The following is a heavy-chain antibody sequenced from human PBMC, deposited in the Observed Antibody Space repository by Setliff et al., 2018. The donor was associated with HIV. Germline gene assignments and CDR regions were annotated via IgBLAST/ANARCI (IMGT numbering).Heavy chain of an antibody. Sequence: ASVKVSCKASGYTFTTYGINWVRQAPGQGLEWMGWVSTYNGHTNCPQHLQGRVTMTTNTSTGTAYLELRSLRSDDTAMYYCARPLDSGSYPYDAFAFWGLGTMVTVSS. CDR2: VSTYNGHT. V-gene: IGHV1-18*04. J-gene: IGHJ3*01. D-gene: IGHD1-26*01. CDR1: GYTFTTYG. CDR3: ARPLDSGSYPYDAFAF.